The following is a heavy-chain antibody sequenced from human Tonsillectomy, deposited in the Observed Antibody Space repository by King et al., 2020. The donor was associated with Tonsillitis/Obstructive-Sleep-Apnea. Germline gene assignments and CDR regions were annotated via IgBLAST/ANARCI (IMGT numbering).Heavy chain of an antibody. Sequence: VQLQQWGAGLLKPSETLSLTCAVYGGSFSGYYWSWIRPPPGRGLEWIGEINHSGSTNYNPSLKSRVTVSVDTSTNKFSRKLSSMTAADTAVYYCARENIVVVPAVMGGGFDYWGQGTLVTVSS. V-gene: IGHV4-34*01. CDR1: GGSFSGYY. D-gene: IGHD2-2*01. J-gene: IGHJ4*02. CDR2: INHSGST. CDR3: ARENIVVVPAVMGGGFDY.